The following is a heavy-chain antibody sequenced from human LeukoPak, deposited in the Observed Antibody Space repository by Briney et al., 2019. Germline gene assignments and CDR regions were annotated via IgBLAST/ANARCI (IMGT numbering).Heavy chain of an antibody. CDR1: GSTFSSYA. CDR3: ARDFGGNGPSDY. V-gene: IGHV3-30*01. D-gene: IGHD2-8*01. CDR2: ISYDGSNK. J-gene: IGHJ4*02. Sequence: PGGSLRLSCAASGSTFSSYAMHWVRQAPGKGLEWVAVISYDGSNKYYADSVKGRFTISRDNSKNTLYLQMNSLRAEDTAVYYCARDFGGNGPSDYWGQGTLVTVSS.